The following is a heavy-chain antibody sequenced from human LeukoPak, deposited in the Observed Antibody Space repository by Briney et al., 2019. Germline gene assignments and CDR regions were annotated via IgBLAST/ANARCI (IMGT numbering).Heavy chain of an antibody. CDR2: IRYDGSNK. V-gene: IGHV3-30*02. J-gene: IGHJ4*02. CDR3: AKDLYYYDSSGSHYFDY. Sequence: GGSLRLSCAASGFTFSSYGMHWVRQAPGKGLEWVAFIRYDGSNKYYADSVKGRFTISRVNSKNTLYLQMNSLRAEDTAVYYCAKDLYYYDSSGSHYFDYWGQGTLVTVSS. CDR1: GFTFSSYG. D-gene: IGHD3-22*01.